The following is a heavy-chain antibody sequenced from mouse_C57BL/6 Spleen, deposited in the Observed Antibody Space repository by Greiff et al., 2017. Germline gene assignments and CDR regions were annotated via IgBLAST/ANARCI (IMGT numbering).Heavy chain of an antibody. D-gene: IGHD2-2*01. CDR3: ARRRIYYCYHYAMDY. V-gene: IGHV1-69*01. Sequence: QVQLQQPGAELVMPGASVKLSCKASGYTFTSYWMHWVKQRPGQGLEWIGEIDPSDSYTNYNQKFKGKSTLTVDKSSSTAYMQLSSLTSEDSAVYYCARRRIYYCYHYAMDYWGQGTSVTVSS. CDR1: GYTFTSYW. CDR2: IDPSDSYT. J-gene: IGHJ4*01.